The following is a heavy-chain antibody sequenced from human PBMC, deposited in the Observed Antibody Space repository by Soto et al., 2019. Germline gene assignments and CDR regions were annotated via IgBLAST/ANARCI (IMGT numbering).Heavy chain of an antibody. V-gene: IGHV3-48*01. CDR3: VRDWARNDCSGGSCYFQGLVDY. CDR1: GFTFSSYS. J-gene: IGHJ4*02. CDR2: ISSSSSTI. D-gene: IGHD2-15*01. Sequence: GGSLRLSCAASGFTFSSYSMNWVRQAPGKGLEWVSYISSSSSTIYYADSVKGRFTISRDNAKNSLYLQMNSLRAEDTAVDYCVRDWARNDCSGGSCYFQGLVDYWGQGTLVTVSS.